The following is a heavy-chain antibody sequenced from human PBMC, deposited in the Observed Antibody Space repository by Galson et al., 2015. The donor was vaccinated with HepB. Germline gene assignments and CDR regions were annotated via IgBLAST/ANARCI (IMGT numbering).Heavy chain of an antibody. CDR2: IFYSGST. Sequence: SETLSLTCTVSGGSISSYYWSWIRQPPGKGLEWLGYIFYSGSTNYNPSLKSRVTISVDTSKNQFSLELRSVTAADTAVYYCARGGYSSTSLSRFDPWGQGTLVTVSS. J-gene: IGHJ5*02. V-gene: IGHV4-59*01. CDR1: GGSISSYY. CDR3: ARGGYSSTSLSRFDP. D-gene: IGHD2-2*01.